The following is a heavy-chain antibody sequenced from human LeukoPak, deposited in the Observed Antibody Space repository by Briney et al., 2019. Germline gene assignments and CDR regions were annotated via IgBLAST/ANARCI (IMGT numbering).Heavy chain of an antibody. CDR2: ISSNGDST. Sequence: GGSLRLSCAASGFTFSTYAMHWVRQAPGKGLEYVSAISSNGDSTYYVNSVKGRFTISRDNSKNTLYLQMGSLRAEDTAVYYCARADSGPSFPPDYWGQGTLVTVSS. CDR1: GFTFSTYA. D-gene: IGHD5-12*01. CDR3: ARADSGPSFPPDY. J-gene: IGHJ4*02. V-gene: IGHV3-64*01.